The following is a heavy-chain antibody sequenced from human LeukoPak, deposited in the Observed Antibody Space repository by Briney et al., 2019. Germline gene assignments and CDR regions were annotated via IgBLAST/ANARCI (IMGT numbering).Heavy chain of an antibody. V-gene: IGHV1-69*04. Sequence: GASVKVSCKTSGGTFSSYAISWVRQAPGQGLEWMGRIIPILDITDYTQKFQGRITITADKSTNTAYMELSSLRSEDTAVYYCARAYSSGSPFGYWGQGTLVTVSS. CDR2: IIPILDIT. D-gene: IGHD6-19*01. CDR1: GGTFSSYA. J-gene: IGHJ4*02. CDR3: ARAYSSGSPFGY.